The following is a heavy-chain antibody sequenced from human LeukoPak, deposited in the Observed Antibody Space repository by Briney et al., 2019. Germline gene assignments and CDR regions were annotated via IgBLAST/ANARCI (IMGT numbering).Heavy chain of an antibody. Sequence: VGFLRLSCAASGFTVISNDMTWVRQAPGKGLEWVSVLYSDGNTKYADSVQGRFTISRDNSKNTLYLEMNSLSPDDTAVYYCARGVEPLAASTLAYWGQRTLVTASS. D-gene: IGHD1-14*01. V-gene: IGHV3-53*01. CDR3: ARGVEPLAASTLAY. CDR1: GFTVISND. CDR2: LYSDGNT. J-gene: IGHJ4*02.